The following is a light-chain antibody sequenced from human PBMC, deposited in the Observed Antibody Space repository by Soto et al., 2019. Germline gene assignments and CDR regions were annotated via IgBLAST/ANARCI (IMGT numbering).Light chain of an antibody. Sequence: EIVLTQSPSSLSSSLGERATLSCRASQGVSSSYLAWYQQKPGQAPMLLFYGASIRATGIPDRFSGSGSGTDFTLTISRLEPEDFAVYYCHQYGSSPDTFGQGTKLEIK. V-gene: IGKV3-20*01. CDR3: HQYGSSPDT. CDR2: GAS. CDR1: QGVSSSY. J-gene: IGKJ2*01.